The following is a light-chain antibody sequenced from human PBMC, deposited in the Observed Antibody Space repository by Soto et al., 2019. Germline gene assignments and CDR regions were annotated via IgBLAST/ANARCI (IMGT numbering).Light chain of an antibody. CDR3: QHYGSSPRT. J-gene: IGKJ1*01. CDR1: QSITNNY. CDR2: GAS. Sequence: EIVLTHSPGTLSFSPGERATLSCRASQSITNNYLAWYQQKAGQVPRLLLYGASTRPTGIPDRFSGSGSGTDFTLTITRLEPDDFAVYYCQHYGSSPRTFGQGTKVEIK. V-gene: IGKV3-20*01.